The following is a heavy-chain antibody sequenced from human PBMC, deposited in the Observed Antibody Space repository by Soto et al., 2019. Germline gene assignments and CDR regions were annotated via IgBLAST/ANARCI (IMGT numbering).Heavy chain of an antibody. CDR1: GGSITSSSYY. CDR2: IYYSGNT. V-gene: IGHV4-39*02. CDR3: AREGGRYCSGGSCQVDY. J-gene: IGHJ4*02. Sequence: QLQLQESGPGLVKPSETLSLTCTVSGGSITSSSYYWGWIRQPPGKGLEWIGSIYYSGNTYYTPSLKXRXTXSVXTSKNQFSLKLSSVTAADTAVYYCAREGGRYCSGGSCQVDYWGQGTLVTVSS. D-gene: IGHD2-15*01.